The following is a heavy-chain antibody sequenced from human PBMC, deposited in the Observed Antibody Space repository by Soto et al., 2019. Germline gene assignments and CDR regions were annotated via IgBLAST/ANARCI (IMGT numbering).Heavy chain of an antibody. J-gene: IGHJ4*02. Sequence: GGSLRLSCAASGFTFSDYYMSWIRQAPGKGLEWVSYISSSSSYTNYADSVKGRFTISRDKAKNSLYLQMNSLRAEDTAVYYCAREREGYCTNGVCSQPDWGQGTLVTVPS. CDR3: AREREGYCTNGVCSQPD. CDR2: ISSSSSYT. V-gene: IGHV3-11*06. CDR1: GFTFSDYY. D-gene: IGHD2-8*01.